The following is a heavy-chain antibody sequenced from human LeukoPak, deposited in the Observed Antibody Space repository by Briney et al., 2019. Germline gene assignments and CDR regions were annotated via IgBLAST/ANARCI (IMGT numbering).Heavy chain of an antibody. CDR1: GGSISSSHW. CDR2: IYHSGST. D-gene: IGHD3-10*01. Sequence: SETLSLTCVVSGGSISSSHWWSWVRPPPGKGLEWIGEIYHSGSTNYNPSLKSRVTISVDKSTNQSSLKLNSVTAADTAVYFCARGRKESITMVILLTPFDSWGQGTLVTVSS. V-gene: IGHV4-4*02. J-gene: IGHJ4*02. CDR3: ARGRKESITMVILLTPFDS.